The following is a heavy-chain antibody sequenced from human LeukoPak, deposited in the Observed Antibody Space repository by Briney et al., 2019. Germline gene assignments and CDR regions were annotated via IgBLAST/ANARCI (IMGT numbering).Heavy chain of an antibody. CDR3: AREDIVVVPAANQNYYYYGMDV. D-gene: IGHD2-2*01. Sequence: GASVKVSCKASGGTFSSYANSWVRQAPGQGLEWMGGIIPIFGTANYAQKFQGRVTITADESTSTAYMELSSLRSEDTAVYYCAREDIVVVPAANQNYYYYGMDVWGQGTTVTVSS. CDR1: GGTFSSYA. J-gene: IGHJ6*02. CDR2: IIPIFGTA. V-gene: IGHV1-69*13.